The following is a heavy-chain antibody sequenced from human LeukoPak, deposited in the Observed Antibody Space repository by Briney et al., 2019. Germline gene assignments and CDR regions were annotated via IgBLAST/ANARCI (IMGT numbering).Heavy chain of an antibody. CDR2: ISGSGGST. J-gene: IGHJ4*02. V-gene: IGHV3-23*01. Sequence: PGGSLRLSCAASGFTFSSYAMSWVRQAPGKGLEWVSAISGSGGSTYYADSVKGRFTISRDNSKNTLYLQMNSLRAEDTAVYYCANDFLAPLAGGNYWGQGTLVTVSS. CDR3: ANDFLAPLAGGNY. D-gene: IGHD6-13*01. CDR1: GFTFSSYA.